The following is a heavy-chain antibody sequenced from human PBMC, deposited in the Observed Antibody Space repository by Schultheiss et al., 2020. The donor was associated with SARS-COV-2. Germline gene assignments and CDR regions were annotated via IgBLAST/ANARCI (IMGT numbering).Heavy chain of an antibody. CDR3: ARGSSHTRIAAAESDFDY. CDR1: GGTFSSYA. D-gene: IGHD6-13*01. V-gene: IGHV1-69*06. CDR2: IIPIFGTA. Sequence: SVKVSCKASGGTFSSYAISWVRQAPGQGLEWMGGIIPIFGTANYAQKFQGRVTITADKSTSTAYMELSSLRSEDTAVYYCARGSSHTRIAAAESDFDYWGQGTLVTVSS. J-gene: IGHJ4*02.